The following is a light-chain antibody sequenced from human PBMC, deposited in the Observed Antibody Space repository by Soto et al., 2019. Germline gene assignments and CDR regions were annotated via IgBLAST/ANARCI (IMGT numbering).Light chain of an antibody. CDR3: CSYAGSYTYV. V-gene: IGLV2-11*01. J-gene: IGLJ1*01. Sequence: QSALTQPRSVSGSPGQSVTISCTGTSSDVGGYNYVSWYQQHPGKAPKLMIYDVSKRPSGVTDRFSGCKSGNTASLTISGLQAEDEADYYCCSYAGSYTYVFGTGTKVTVL. CDR2: DVS. CDR1: SSDVGGYNY.